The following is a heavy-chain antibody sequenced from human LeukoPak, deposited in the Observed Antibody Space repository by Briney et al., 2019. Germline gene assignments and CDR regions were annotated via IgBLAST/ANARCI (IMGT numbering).Heavy chain of an antibody. Sequence: GGSLRLSCAASGFTVSGNYMSWVRQAPGKGLECVSVIYIGGSTYYADSVKGRFTISRDNSKNTLYLQMNSLRAEDTAVYYCARSTSSSQDYWGQGTLVTVSS. CDR3: ARSTSSSQDY. D-gene: IGHD6-6*01. CDR2: IYIGGST. V-gene: IGHV3-66*01. CDR1: GFTVSGNY. J-gene: IGHJ4*02.